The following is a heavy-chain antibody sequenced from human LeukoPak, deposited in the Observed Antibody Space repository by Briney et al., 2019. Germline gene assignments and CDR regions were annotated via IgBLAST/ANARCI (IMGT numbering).Heavy chain of an antibody. Sequence: GGSLRLSCAASGFTFSSYEMNWVRQAPGKGPEWVSYISSSGSTIYYADSVKGRFTISRDNAKNSLYLQMNSLRAEDTAVYYCARAYYDILTGYSTDDYWGQGTLVTVSS. CDR2: ISSSGSTI. V-gene: IGHV3-48*03. CDR3: ARAYYDILTGYSTDDY. D-gene: IGHD3-9*01. J-gene: IGHJ4*02. CDR1: GFTFSSYE.